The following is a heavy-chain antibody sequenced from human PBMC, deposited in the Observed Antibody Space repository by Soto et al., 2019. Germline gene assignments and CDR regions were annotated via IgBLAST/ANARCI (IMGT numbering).Heavy chain of an antibody. J-gene: IGHJ6*02. D-gene: IGHD3-16*01. Sequence: EVQLVESGGGLVQPGGSLRLSCAASRFTFSSYTMSWVRQAPGQGLEWISTIGGSAGGTYYADSVKGRFPISRDNSKSTLYLQMDSLRAEDTAVYYCAKVGGATIRNGMDVWGQGTTVTVSS. CDR1: RFTFSSYT. V-gene: IGHV3-23*04. CDR2: IGGSAGGT. CDR3: AKVGGATIRNGMDV.